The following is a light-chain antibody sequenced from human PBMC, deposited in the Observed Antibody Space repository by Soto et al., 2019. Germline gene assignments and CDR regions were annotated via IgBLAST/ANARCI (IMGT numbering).Light chain of an antibody. Sequence: EGVLTQSPGTLSLSPGERATLSCRASQSVSSRSLAWYQQKPGQAPRLLIYGASSRATGIPDRFSGSGSGKEFTLTISRLEPEDFGVYYCQQFGPSLLSFGPGTKVDIK. CDR1: QSVSSRS. CDR2: GAS. V-gene: IGKV3-20*01. CDR3: QQFGPSLLS. J-gene: IGKJ3*01.